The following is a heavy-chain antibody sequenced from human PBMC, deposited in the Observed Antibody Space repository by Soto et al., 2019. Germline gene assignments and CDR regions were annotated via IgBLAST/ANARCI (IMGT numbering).Heavy chain of an antibody. Sequence: PSETLSLTCTVSGGSITGGSISSTTYYWGWMRQPPGKGLEWIASFFIGGNTYYNPSLKSRVTISVDRSKNQFSLKLSSVTAAETAVYYCARGNVVPLDYWGQGTLVT. CDR1: GGSITGGSISSTTYY. J-gene: IGHJ4*02. D-gene: IGHD2-21*01. CDR3: ARGNVVPLDY. CDR2: FFIGGNT. V-gene: IGHV4-39*07.